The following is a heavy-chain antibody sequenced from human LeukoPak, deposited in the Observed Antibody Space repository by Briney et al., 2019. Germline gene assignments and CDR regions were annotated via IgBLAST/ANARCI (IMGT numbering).Heavy chain of an antibody. J-gene: IGHJ4*02. CDR3: ARVGVATIPSYFDY. Sequence: SETLSLTCAVYGGSFSGYYWSWIRQPPGKGLEWIGEINHSGSTNYNPSLKSRVTISVDTSKNQFSLKLSSVTAADTAVYYCARVGVATIPSYFDYWGQGTLVTVSS. CDR1: GGSFSGYY. V-gene: IGHV4-34*01. D-gene: IGHD5-12*01. CDR2: INHSGST.